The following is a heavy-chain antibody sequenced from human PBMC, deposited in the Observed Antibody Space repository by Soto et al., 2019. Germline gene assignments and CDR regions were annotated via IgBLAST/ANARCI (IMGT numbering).Heavy chain of an antibody. V-gene: IGHV4-4*02. J-gene: IGHJ4*02. CDR1: GASISSEQY. Sequence: QMQLQESGPGLVKASETLSLTCAVSGASISSEQYWTWVRQPPGKGLEWIGDIHHSGSTNNNPSLRSRLIMSVDTSKNQFSLNLNSVTAADTAVYSCARSFGWYAIDQWGKGTLVTVSS. CDR3: ARSFGWYAIDQ. CDR2: IHHSGST. D-gene: IGHD6-19*01.